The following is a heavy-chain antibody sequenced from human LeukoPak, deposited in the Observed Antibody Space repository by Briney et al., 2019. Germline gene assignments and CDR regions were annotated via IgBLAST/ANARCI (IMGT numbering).Heavy chain of an antibody. CDR3: ARQNDILTGYSDY. Sequence: GESLKISCKGSGYRFTSYWIGWVRQMPGEGLEWMGIIYPGDSDARYSPSFQGQVTISADKSISTAYLQWSSLKASDTAMYYCARQNDILTGYSDYWGQGTLVTVSS. V-gene: IGHV5-51*01. J-gene: IGHJ4*02. CDR1: GYRFTSYW. D-gene: IGHD3-9*01. CDR2: IYPGDSDA.